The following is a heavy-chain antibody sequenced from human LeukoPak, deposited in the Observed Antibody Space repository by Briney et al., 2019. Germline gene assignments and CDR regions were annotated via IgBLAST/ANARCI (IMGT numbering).Heavy chain of an antibody. Sequence: SQTLSLTCTVSGGSISSGGYYWSWIRQPAGKGLEWIGITSGTGNYNPSLKSRVSMSVDTSRNLVSLTLTSVTAADTAIYYSSTKGPSCENF. V-gene: IGHV4-61*02. J-gene: IGHJ1*01. CDR3: STKGPSCENF. CDR1: GGSISSGGYY. D-gene: IGHD3-16*02. CDR2: TSGTG.